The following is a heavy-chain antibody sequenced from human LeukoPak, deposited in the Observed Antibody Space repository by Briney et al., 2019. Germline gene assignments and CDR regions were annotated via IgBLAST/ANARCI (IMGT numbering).Heavy chain of an antibody. J-gene: IGHJ4*02. CDR1: GFTFSSYW. V-gene: IGHV3-74*01. CDR2: INSDGSST. D-gene: IGHD4-11*01. Sequence: GGSLRLSCAASGFTFSSYWMHWVRQAPGKGLVWVSRINSDGSSTSYADSVKGRFTISRDNAKNTLYLQMNSLRAEDTAVYYCANHLTVTALIDYWGQGTLVTVSS. CDR3: ANHLTVTALIDY.